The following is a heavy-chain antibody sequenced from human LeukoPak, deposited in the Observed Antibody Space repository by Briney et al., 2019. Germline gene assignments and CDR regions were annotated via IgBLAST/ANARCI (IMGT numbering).Heavy chain of an antibody. J-gene: IGHJ6*03. V-gene: IGHV1-69*01. Sequence: SGKVASKACGGSFISDAIRWVRQAPGQGRGWRGGIIPIFGTANYTQKIQGRATITADETTRTAYMRQRSLESEDTAVYYCARASLAVTHRYYYYYMDVWGKGTTVTVSS. D-gene: IGHD4-11*01. CDR1: GGSFISDA. CDR2: IIPIFGTA. CDR3: ARASLAVTHRYYYYYMDV.